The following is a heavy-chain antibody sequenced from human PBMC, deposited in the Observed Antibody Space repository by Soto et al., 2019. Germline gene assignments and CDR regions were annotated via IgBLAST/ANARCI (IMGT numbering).Heavy chain of an antibody. J-gene: IGHJ4*02. CDR2: ITGNGRGT. CDR1: GINFSSYA. Sequence: PGGSLRLSCAASGINFSSYAVTWVRQAPGKGLEWVSSITGNGRGTHYADPVRGRFIISRDNAKNTVYLQMYSLRVEDTAIYHCAKDPNGDWIGAFDSWGQGTRVTVSS. V-gene: IGHV3-23*01. CDR3: AKDPNGDWIGAFDS. D-gene: IGHD4-17*01.